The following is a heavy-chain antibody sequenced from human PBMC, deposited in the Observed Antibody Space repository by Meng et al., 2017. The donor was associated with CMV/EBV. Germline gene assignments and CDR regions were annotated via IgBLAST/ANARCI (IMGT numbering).Heavy chain of an antibody. Sequence: GGSLRLSCAASGFTFSSYAMHWVRQAPGKGLEWVAVISYDGSNKYYADSVKGRFTISRDNSKNTLYLQMNSLGAEDTAVYYCARDGTSDAFDIWGQGTMVTVSS. CDR2: ISYDGSNK. D-gene: IGHD1-1*01. J-gene: IGHJ3*02. V-gene: IGHV3-30-3*01. CDR3: ARDGTSDAFDI. CDR1: GFTFSSYA.